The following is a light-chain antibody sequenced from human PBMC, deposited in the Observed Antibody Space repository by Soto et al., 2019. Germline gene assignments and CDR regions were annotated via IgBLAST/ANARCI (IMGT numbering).Light chain of an antibody. J-gene: IGKJ1*01. Sequence: EIVLTQSPGTLSLSPGERATLSCRASQSVSSSYLAWYQQKPGQAPRLLIYAASSRATGIPDRFSGSGSGTVFTLTISRLEPEDFAVYYCQQYGSSPLWTFGQGTKVAIK. V-gene: IGKV3-20*01. CDR1: QSVSSSY. CDR3: QQYGSSPLWT. CDR2: AAS.